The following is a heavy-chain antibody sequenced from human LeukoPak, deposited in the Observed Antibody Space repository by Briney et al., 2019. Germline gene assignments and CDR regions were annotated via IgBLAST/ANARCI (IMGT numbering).Heavy chain of an antibody. V-gene: IGHV3-23*01. CDR3: ARGGDYGDY. Sequence: GGSLRLSCAASGFTFSSYAMSWVRQAPGKGLEWVSAISGSGGSTYYADSVKGRFTISRDNAKNSLYLQMNSLRDEDTAVYYCARGGDYGDYWGQGTLVTVSS. CDR2: ISGSGGST. J-gene: IGHJ4*02. CDR1: GFTFSSYA.